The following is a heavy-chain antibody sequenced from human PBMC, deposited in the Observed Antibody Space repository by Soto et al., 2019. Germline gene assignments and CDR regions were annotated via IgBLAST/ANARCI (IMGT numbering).Heavy chain of an antibody. V-gene: IGHV3-23*01. CDR3: AKEQQWLIRENYFDY. Sequence: PVGSLRLSCAASGFTFSSYAMSWVRQAPGKGLEWVSAISGSGGSTYYADSVKGRFTISRDNSKNTLYLQMNSPRAEDTAVYYCAKEQQWLIRENYFDYWGQGTLVTVSS. CDR1: GFTFSSYA. CDR2: ISGSGGST. D-gene: IGHD6-19*01. J-gene: IGHJ4*02.